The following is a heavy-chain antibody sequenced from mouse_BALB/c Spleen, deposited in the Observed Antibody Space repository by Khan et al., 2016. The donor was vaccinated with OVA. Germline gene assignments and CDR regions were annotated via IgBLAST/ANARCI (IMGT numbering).Heavy chain of an antibody. J-gene: IGHJ3*01. D-gene: IGHD2-1*01. CDR1: GFNIKDTY. CDR2: IDPSNGDT. V-gene: IGHV14-3*02. Sequence: EVQLKQSGAELVRPGASVKLSCTASGFNIKDTYMHWVKQRPEQGLEWIGRIDPSNGDTKYDPKFQDKATIPTDTSSNTAYLQLSSLTSEDTAVYYCATLDGNPFPYWGQGTLLTVSA. CDR3: ATLDGNPFPY.